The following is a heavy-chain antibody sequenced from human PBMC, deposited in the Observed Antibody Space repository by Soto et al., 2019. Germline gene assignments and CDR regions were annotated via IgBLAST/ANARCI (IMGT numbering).Heavy chain of an antibody. J-gene: IGHJ5*02. CDR2: VYYSGST. CDR1: GGSISSYY. V-gene: IGHV4-59*01. D-gene: IGHD3-10*01. Sequence: SETLSLTCTVSGGSISSYYWSWIRQPPGKGLEWIGYVYYSGSTNYNPSLKSRVTISVDTSKNQFSLKLSSVTAADTAVYYCARDGEGWFDPWGQGSRVTVSS. CDR3: ARDGEGWFDP.